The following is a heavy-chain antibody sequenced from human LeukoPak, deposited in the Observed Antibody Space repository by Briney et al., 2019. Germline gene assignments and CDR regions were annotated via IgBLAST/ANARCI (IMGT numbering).Heavy chain of an antibody. CDR2: INHSGST. J-gene: IGHJ6*04. D-gene: IGHD3-10*01. CDR1: GGSFSNYY. CDR3: AREAFTMVRGVIIESYYNYYGMDV. Sequence: SETLSLTCAVYGGSFSNYYWSWIRQPPGKGLEWIGEINHSGSTNYNPSLKSRVAISVDTSKNQFSLKLSSVTAADTAVYYCAREAFTMVRGVIIESYYNYYGMDVWGKGTTVTVSS. V-gene: IGHV4-34*01.